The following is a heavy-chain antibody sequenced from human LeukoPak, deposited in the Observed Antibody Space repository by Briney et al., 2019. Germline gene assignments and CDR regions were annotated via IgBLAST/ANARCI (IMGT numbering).Heavy chain of an antibody. D-gene: IGHD2-15*01. J-gene: IGHJ4*02. CDR3: ARDRELSGGDY. Sequence: GGSLRLSCVASGFPFSSYWMTWVRQAPGKGLEWVANIKQDGSKKSYVDSVKGRFTISRDNAKNSLYLQMNSLRAEDTAVYYCARDRELSGGDYWGQGTLVTVSS. V-gene: IGHV3-7*03. CDR1: GFPFSSYW. CDR2: IKQDGSKK.